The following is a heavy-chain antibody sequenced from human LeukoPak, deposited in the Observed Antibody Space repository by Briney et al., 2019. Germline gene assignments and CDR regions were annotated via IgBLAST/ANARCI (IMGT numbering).Heavy chain of an antibody. Sequence: PSETLSLTCTVSGGSISSSSYYWGWIRQPPGKGLEWIGSIYYSGSTYYNPSLKSRVTISVDTSKNQFSLKLSSVTAADTAVYYCARVQRATKRWLPNSIFDIWGQGTMVTVSS. D-gene: IGHD5-24*01. V-gene: IGHV4-39*07. J-gene: IGHJ3*02. CDR2: IYYSGST. CDR1: GGSISSSSYY. CDR3: ARVQRATKRWLPNSIFDI.